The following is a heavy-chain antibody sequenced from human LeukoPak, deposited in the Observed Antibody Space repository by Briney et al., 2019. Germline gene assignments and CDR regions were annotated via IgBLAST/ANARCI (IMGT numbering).Heavy chain of an antibody. CDR1: GFTFSRDA. CDR2: IMGSGGDT. D-gene: IGHD4-17*01. J-gene: IGHJ4*02. CDR3: AKGIHYGDISY. Sequence: PGGSLRLSCAVSGFTFSRDAMSWVRQAPGKGLEWVSSIMGSGGDTYYADSVKGRFTISRDNSNNTLYLQMNSLRVEDTAMYFCAKGIHYGDISYWGQGTLVTVSS. V-gene: IGHV3-23*01.